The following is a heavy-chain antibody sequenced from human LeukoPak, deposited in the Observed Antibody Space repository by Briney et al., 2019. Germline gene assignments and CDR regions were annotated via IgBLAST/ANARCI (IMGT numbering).Heavy chain of an antibody. J-gene: IGHJ4*02. D-gene: IGHD2-15*01. CDR1: GYTFTSYG. Sequence: ASVKVSCKASGYTFTSYGISWVRQAPGQGLEWMGWISAYNGNTNYAQELQGRGTMTTDTSTSTAYMELRSLRSDDTAVYYCAGDSDCSGGSCHFDYWGQGTLVTVSS. V-gene: IGHV1-18*01. CDR2: ISAYNGNT. CDR3: AGDSDCSGGSCHFDY.